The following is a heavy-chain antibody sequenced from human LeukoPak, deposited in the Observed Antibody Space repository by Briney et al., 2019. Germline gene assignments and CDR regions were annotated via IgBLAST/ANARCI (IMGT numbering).Heavy chain of an antibody. CDR3: ARGVGYVWGSYGNY. Sequence: GGSLRLSCAASGFTFSSYAMHWVRQAPGKGLEWVAVISYDGSNKYYADSVKGRFTISRDNSKNTLYLQMNSLRAEDTAVYYCARGVGYVWGSYGNYWGQGTLVTVSS. V-gene: IGHV3-30-3*01. D-gene: IGHD3-16*01. CDR1: GFTFSSYA. CDR2: ISYDGSNK. J-gene: IGHJ4*02.